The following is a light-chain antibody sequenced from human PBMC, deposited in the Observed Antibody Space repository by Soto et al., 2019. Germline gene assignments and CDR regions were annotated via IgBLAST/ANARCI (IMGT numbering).Light chain of an antibody. J-gene: IGKJ2*01. CDR2: AAS. CDR3: QQYDNSLYT. V-gene: IGKV3-20*01. CDR1: QSVSSNY. Sequence: EIVLTQSPGTLSLSPGERATLSCRASQSVSSNYLAWYQQKPDQPPRLLIYAASSRATGIPDRFSGSGSGTDFTLTISRLEPEDFAVYYCQQYDNSLYTFGQGTKLEIK.